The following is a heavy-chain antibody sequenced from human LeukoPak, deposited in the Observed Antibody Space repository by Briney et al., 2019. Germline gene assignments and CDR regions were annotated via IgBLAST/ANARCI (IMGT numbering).Heavy chain of an antibody. CDR3: ARERLREGGGNYFAY. V-gene: IGHV1-69*05. CDR1: GGTFSSYA. CDR2: IIPIFGTA. J-gene: IGHJ4*02. D-gene: IGHD2-15*01. Sequence: SVKVSCKASGGTFSSYAISWVRQAPGQGLEWMGRIIPIFGTANYAQKFQGRVTITTDESTSTAYMELSSLRSEDTAVYYCARERLREGGGNYFAYWGQGTLVPVSS.